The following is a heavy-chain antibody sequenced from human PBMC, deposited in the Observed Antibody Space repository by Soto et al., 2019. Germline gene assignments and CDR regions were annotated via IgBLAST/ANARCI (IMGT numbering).Heavy chain of an antibody. D-gene: IGHD6-13*01. CDR1: GGSISSSSYY. Sequence: SETLSLTCTVSGGSISSSSYYWGWIRQPPGKGLEWIGSIYYSGSTYYNPSLKSRVTISVDTSKNQFSLKLSSVTAADTAVYYCARTEPHKQYSSWYANFDYWGQGTLVTVSS. CDR2: IYYSGST. CDR3: ARTEPHKQYSSWYANFDY. J-gene: IGHJ4*02. V-gene: IGHV4-39*01.